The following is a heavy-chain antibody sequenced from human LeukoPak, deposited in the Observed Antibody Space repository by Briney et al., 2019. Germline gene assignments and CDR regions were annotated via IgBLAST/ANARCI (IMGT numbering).Heavy chain of an antibody. CDR3: ARADPVGY. J-gene: IGHJ4*02. CDR1: GDTFTGSF. Sequence: EASVKVSCKASGDTFTGSFMHWVRQAPGQGLEWMGWINSNTGGTKFAQKFQGRVTMTRDTSISIAYMELSSLRSDDTAVYYCARADPVGYWGQGTQVTVSS. V-gene: IGHV1-2*02. CDR2: INSNTGGT.